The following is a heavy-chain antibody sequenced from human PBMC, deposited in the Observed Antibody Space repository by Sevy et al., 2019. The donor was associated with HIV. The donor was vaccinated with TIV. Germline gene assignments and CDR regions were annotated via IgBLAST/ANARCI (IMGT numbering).Heavy chain of an antibody. Sequence: GGSLRLSCAASGFTFNFHGMHWVRQAPGKGLEWVAFIWHDGSNKYMADSVKGRFTISRENSKNTLFLQMNGLTVEDTAVYYCARETDNSARWLDPWGQGTLVTVSS. CDR3: ARETDNSARWLDP. CDR2: IWHDGSNK. J-gene: IGHJ5*02. CDR1: GFTFNFHG. V-gene: IGHV3-30*02. D-gene: IGHD4-4*01.